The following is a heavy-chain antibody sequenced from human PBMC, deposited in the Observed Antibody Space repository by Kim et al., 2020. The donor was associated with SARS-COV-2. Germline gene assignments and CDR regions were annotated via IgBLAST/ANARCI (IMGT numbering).Heavy chain of an antibody. CDR3: AKGSGYYISGYDY. V-gene: IGHV3-9*01. J-gene: IGHJ4*02. D-gene: IGHD3-3*01. Sequence: GGSLRLSCAASGFTFDDYAMHWVRQAPGKGLEWVSGISWNSGSIGYADSVKGRFTISRDNAKNSLYLQMNSLRAEDTALYYCAKGSGYYISGYDYWGQGT. CDR1: GFTFDDYA. CDR2: ISWNSGSI.